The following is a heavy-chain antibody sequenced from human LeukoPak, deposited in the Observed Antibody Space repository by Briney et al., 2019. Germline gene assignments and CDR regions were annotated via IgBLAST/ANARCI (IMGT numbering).Heavy chain of an antibody. Sequence: GSLRLSCAASGFTVSSNYMSWVRQPPGKGLEWIGEINHSGSTKYNPSLRSRITISVDTSKNQFSLRLRSVTAADTAVYYCARIGDYSDDWGQGSLVTVSS. CDR2: INHSGST. CDR3: ARIGDYSDD. CDR1: GFTVSSNY. J-gene: IGHJ4*02. V-gene: IGHV4-34*01. D-gene: IGHD3-10*01.